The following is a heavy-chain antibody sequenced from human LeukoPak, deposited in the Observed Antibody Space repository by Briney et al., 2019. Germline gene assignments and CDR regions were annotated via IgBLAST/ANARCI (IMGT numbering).Heavy chain of an antibody. CDR2: ISHSGST. Sequence: KPSETLSLTCAVYGGSFSGYYWSWIRQPPGKGLGWIGEISHSGSTNYNPFLKSRVTISVDTSKNQFSLKLSSVTAADTAVYYCARVLLWFGALDYWGQGTLVTVSS. J-gene: IGHJ4*02. D-gene: IGHD3-10*01. CDR1: GGSFSGYY. CDR3: ARVLLWFGALDY. V-gene: IGHV4-34*01.